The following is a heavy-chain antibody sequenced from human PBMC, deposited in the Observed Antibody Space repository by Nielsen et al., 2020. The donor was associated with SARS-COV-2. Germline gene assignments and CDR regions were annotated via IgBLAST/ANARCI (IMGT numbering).Heavy chain of an antibody. J-gene: IGHJ4*02. CDR1: GFTFDDYG. V-gene: IGHV3-49*04. CDR2: IRSKAYGGTT. Sequence: GGSLRLSCAASGFTFDDYGMSWVRQAPGKGLEWVGFIRSKAYGGTTEYAASVKGRFTISRDDSKSIAYLQMNSLKTEDTAVYYCTRSAEYYDFWSGLDYWGQGTLVTVSS. D-gene: IGHD3-3*01. CDR3: TRSAEYYDFWSGLDY.